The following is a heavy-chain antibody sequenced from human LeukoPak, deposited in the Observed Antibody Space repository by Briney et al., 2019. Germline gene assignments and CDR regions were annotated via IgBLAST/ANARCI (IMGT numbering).Heavy chain of an antibody. CDR1: GGSISSSSYY. CDR2: IYYSGST. V-gene: IGHV4-39*07. Sequence: SETLSLTCTVSGGSISSSSYYWGWIRQPPGKGLEWIGSIYYSGSTYYNPSLKSRVTMSIDTSKNQFSLKLSSVTAADTAIYYCARDAKYYFGSRTYFFFEYWGQGTLLTVSS. D-gene: IGHD3-10*01. CDR3: ARDAKYYFGSRTYFFFEY. J-gene: IGHJ4*02.